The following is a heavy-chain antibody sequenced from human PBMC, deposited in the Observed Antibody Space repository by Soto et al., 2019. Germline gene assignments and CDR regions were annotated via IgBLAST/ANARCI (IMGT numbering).Heavy chain of an antibody. J-gene: IGHJ3*02. Sequence: QLQQWGAGLLKPSETLSLTCVVSGGSFSTYYYNWIRQSPGQGLEWIGEINHSGSNNYSPSLKSRVTMSLATAKTQFSLKLTSVTAADTAVYYCARGGSNDWQVAFDIWGQVTMVTVSS. D-gene: IGHD3-9*01. CDR2: INHSGSN. CDR3: ARGGSNDWQVAFDI. CDR1: GGSFSTYY. V-gene: IGHV4-34*01.